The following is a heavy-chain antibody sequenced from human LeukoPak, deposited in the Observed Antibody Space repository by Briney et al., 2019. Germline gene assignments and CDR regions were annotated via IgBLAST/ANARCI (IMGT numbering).Heavy chain of an antibody. D-gene: IGHD3-22*01. V-gene: IGHV1-24*01. Sequence: GASVKVSCKVSGYTLTELSMLWVRQAPGKGLEWMGGFDPEHGETIYAQKFQGRVTMTEDTSTDTAYMELSSLRSEDTAVYYCATALYYYDSSGYRGDYWGQGTLVTVSS. CDR2: FDPEHGET. J-gene: IGHJ4*02. CDR3: ATALYYYDSSGYRGDY. CDR1: GYTLTELS.